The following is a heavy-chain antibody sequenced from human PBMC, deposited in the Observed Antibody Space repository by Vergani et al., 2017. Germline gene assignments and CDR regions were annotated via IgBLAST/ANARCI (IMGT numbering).Heavy chain of an antibody. D-gene: IGHD2-2*02. CDR3: ATDRAEYRETYYYYYMDV. V-gene: IGHV3-30*03. CDR1: GFTFNNYG. J-gene: IGHJ6*03. Sequence: QVQLVESGGGVVQPGRSLRLSCAASGFTFNNYGIHWVRQAPGKGLEWVAVISYDGSNKYYADSVKGRFTISRDNSKNTLFVQMNSLRAEDTAVYYCATDRAEYRETYYYYYMDVWGKGTTVTVSS. CDR2: ISYDGSNK.